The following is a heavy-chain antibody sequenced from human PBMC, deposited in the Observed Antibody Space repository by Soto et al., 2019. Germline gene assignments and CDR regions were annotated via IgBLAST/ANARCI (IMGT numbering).Heavy chain of an antibody. D-gene: IGHD2-2*01. CDR1: GYTFTGYY. V-gene: IGHV1-2*04. CDR2: INPNSGGT. J-gene: IGHJ6*02. Sequence: ASVKVSCKASGYTFTGYYMHWVRQAPGQGLEWMGWINPNSGGTNYAQKFQGWVTMTRDTSISTAYMELSRLRSDDTAVYYCARERAVVGPAAMGYGMDVWGQGTTVTVSS. CDR3: ARERAVVGPAAMGYGMDV.